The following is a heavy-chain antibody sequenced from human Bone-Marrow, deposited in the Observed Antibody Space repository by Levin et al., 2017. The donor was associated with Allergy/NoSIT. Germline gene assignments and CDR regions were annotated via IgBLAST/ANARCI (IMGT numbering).Heavy chain of an antibody. D-gene: IGHD3-22*01. CDR2: ISYEGSNK. Sequence: GESLKISCAASGFAFSDYTLHWVRQAPGKGLEWVAVISYEGSNKNYADSVKGRFTISRDNSKNTVNLQMDSLTPEDTAIYYCVRGGTFAMIVVVITDAFDIWGQGTMVTVSS. J-gene: IGHJ3*02. V-gene: IGHV3-30-3*01. CDR1: GFAFSDYT. CDR3: VRGGTFAMIVVVITDAFDI.